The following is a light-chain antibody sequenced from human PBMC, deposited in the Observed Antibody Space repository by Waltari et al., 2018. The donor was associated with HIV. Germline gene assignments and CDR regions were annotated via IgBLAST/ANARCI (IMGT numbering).Light chain of an antibody. J-gene: IGLJ2*01. V-gene: IGLV4-60*03. CDR1: SGHRSYI. Sequence: QPVLTQSSSASASLGSSVKLTCTLSSGHRSYIIAWHQQQPGKAPRFLMKLEGSGSYNKGGEIPNRCSGASSGADRYLTSSNLQSEDEADYYCETWDSNTHKVVVGGGTKLTVL. CDR2: LEGSGSY. CDR3: ETWDSNTHKVV.